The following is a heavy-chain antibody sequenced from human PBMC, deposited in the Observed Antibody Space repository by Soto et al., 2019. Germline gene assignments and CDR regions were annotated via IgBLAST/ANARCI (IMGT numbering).Heavy chain of an antibody. J-gene: IGHJ4*02. CDR3: STDPPKLLGPFDY. CDR2: IKSTGDGGTT. Sequence: EVQLVESGGGLVKPGGSLRLACAASGFTFRSTWMNWVRQAPGKGQEWVGRIKSTGDGGTTDYAAPVKGRFSISRDDSKDTLYLQMNSLKAEDTAVYFCSTDPPKLLGPFDYWGQGTLVAVSS. CDR1: GFTFRSTW. V-gene: IGHV3-15*07. D-gene: IGHD3-10*01.